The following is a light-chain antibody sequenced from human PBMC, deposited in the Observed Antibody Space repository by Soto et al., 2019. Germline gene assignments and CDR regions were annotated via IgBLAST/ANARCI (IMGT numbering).Light chain of an antibody. CDR1: SSNLGTGYD. CDR3: QSYDVSLSAWV. J-gene: IGLJ3*02. Sequence: QSALTQPPSVSGAPERTVSISCTGSSSNLGTGYDVHWYQQFPGRAPKLLIYADNKRPSGVPDRISGSKSGTSASLAMAGLQAEDEANYYCQSYDVSLSAWVFGGGTKVTVL. CDR2: ADN. V-gene: IGLV1-40*01.